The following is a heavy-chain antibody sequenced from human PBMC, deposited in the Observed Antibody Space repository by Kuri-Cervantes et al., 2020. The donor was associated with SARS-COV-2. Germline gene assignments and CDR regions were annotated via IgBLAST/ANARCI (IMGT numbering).Heavy chain of an antibody. J-gene: IGHJ6*02. CDR2: IYRGESDT. CDR3: ARPTKVTTEAMDV. CDR1: GYTFSNYW. Sequence: KVSCKGSGYTFSNYWIGWVRQMPEKGLEWMGPIYRGESDTRYSPSFQGQVTMSVDKSINTAYLQWSRLKASDTAMYYCARPTKVTTEAMDVWGQGTTVTVSS. V-gene: IGHV5-51*01. D-gene: IGHD4-11*01.